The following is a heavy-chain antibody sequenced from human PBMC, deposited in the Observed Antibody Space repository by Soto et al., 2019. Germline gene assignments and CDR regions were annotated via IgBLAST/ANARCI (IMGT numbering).Heavy chain of an antibody. CDR3: ARDRRISNIASRYTIDY. CDR2: ISGPSSST. D-gene: IGHD6-6*01. Sequence: EVLLLESGGGLFRPGGSLRLSCAASGFTFGDYTMTWVRQAPGKGLEWVSTISGPSSSTYYADSVKGRFTVSRDNSNNTLYLQMNSLRAEDTAVYYCARDRRISNIASRYTIDYWGQGTLVTVSS. V-gene: IGHV3-23*01. J-gene: IGHJ4*02. CDR1: GFTFGDYT.